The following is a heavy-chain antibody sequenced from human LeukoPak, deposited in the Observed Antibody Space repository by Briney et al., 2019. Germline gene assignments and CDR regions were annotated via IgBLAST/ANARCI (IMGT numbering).Heavy chain of an antibody. CDR3: ARDGVAAAGTGLDY. CDR1: GGSISSSSYY. CDR2: IYYSGST. Sequence: SETLSLTCTVSGGSISSSSYYWGWIRQPPGKGLEWIGSIYYSGSTYYNPSLKSRVTISVDTSKNQFSLKLSSVTAADTAVYYCARDGVAAAGTGLDYWGQGTLVTVSS. V-gene: IGHV4-39*07. J-gene: IGHJ4*02. D-gene: IGHD6-13*01.